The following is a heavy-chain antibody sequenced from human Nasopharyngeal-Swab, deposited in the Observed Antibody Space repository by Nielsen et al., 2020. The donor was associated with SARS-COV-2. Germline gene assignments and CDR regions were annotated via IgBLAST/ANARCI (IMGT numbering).Heavy chain of an antibody. Sequence: SETLSLTCTVSGGAGSSESYYWTWVRQSPGKGLDWIGYIYYSGSSSYNPARKSRVTISVDMSKNQFSLKLTSVTAADTAVYYCARDTVHYGMDVWGQGTTVTVSS. CDR2: IYYSGSS. CDR3: ARDTVHYGMDV. D-gene: IGHD4-11*01. J-gene: IGHJ6*02. CDR1: GGAGSSESYY. V-gene: IGHV4-61*01.